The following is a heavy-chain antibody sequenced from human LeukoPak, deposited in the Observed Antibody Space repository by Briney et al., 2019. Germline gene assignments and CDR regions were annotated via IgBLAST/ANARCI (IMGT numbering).Heavy chain of an antibody. J-gene: IGHJ4*02. CDR1: GYSFSSYW. V-gene: IGHV5-51*01. D-gene: IGHD2-21*02. CDR2: IYPGDSDT. Sequence: GESLKISCKGSGYSFSSYWIGWVRQMPGKGLEWMGMIYPGDSDTRYSPSFQGQVTISADRSISTAYLQWSSLKASDTAMYYCARRAYCGGDCYLDYWGQGTLVTVSS. CDR3: ARRAYCGGDCYLDY.